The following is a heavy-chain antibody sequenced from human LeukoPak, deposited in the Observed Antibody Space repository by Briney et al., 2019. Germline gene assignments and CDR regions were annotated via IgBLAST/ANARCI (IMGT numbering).Heavy chain of an antibody. Sequence: GGSLRLSCAASGFTFSTYSMYWVRQAPGKGLEWVSSIPSGSTYIYYADSVKGRFTISRDNAKNSLSLLMNSLRVDDTAVYYCARNQHWSRDIWGQGILVTVSS. CDR1: GFTFSTYS. CDR2: IPSGSTYI. CDR3: ARNQHWSRDI. D-gene: IGHD2-8*02. V-gene: IGHV3-21*01. J-gene: IGHJ4*02.